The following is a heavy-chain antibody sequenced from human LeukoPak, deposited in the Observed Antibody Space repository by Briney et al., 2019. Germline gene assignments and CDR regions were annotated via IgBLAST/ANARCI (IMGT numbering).Heavy chain of an antibody. CDR2: IYYSGST. Sequence: SETLSLTCTVSGGSISSSSYYWGWIRQPPGKGLEWIGSIYYSGSTYYNPSLKSRVTISVDTSKNQFSLRLSSVTAADTAVYYCARIAAAGTVTSYDRKMTFDIWGQGTMVTVSS. D-gene: IGHD6-13*01. V-gene: IGHV4-39*07. CDR1: GGSISSSSYY. CDR3: ARIAAAGTVTSYDRKMTFDI. J-gene: IGHJ3*02.